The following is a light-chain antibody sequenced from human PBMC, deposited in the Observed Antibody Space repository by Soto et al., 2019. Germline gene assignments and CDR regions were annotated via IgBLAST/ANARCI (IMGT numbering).Light chain of an antibody. CDR1: GSGSNY. J-gene: IGKJ5*01. CDR3: QQRSNWPIT. CDR2: DAS. Sequence: EIVLTQSPATLSLSAGESATLSCRASGSGSNYLAWYQQKPGHAPRLLIYDASSSTTDIPARFSGSGSGKDFTLTISSLEPEDYALYYCQQRSNWPITFGQGTRLEIK. V-gene: IGKV3-11*01.